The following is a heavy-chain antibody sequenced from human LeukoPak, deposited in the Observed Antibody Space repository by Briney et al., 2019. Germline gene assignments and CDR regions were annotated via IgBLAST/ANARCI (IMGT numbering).Heavy chain of an antibody. J-gene: IGHJ5*02. CDR3: ARGPSTSPNWPTDWFDP. V-gene: IGHV1-2*02. CDR1: GYTFTGYY. Sequence: ASVKVSCKASGYTFTGYYMHWVRQAPGQGLECMVWINPNSGGTNYAQKFQGRVTMTRDTSISTAYMELSRLRSDDTAVYYCARGPSTSPNWPTDWFDPWGQGTLVTVSS. D-gene: IGHD2-2*01. CDR2: INPNSGGT.